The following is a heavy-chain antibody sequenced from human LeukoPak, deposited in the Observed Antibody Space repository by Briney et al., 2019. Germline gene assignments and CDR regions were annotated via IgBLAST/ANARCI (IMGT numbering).Heavy chain of an antibody. CDR3: AKAGGYSYDYFDY. CDR2: INQDGSKK. CDR1: GCTFSRYW. Sequence: GWALRLSCVASGCTFSRYWMNWVGQAPGKGLEGVANINQDGSKKYYVDSVKGRFTISRDNAKNLLYLQMTSLRAEDTVVYCCAKAGGYSYDYFDYWGQGTLVTVSS. V-gene: IGHV3-7*03. J-gene: IGHJ4*02. D-gene: IGHD5-18*01.